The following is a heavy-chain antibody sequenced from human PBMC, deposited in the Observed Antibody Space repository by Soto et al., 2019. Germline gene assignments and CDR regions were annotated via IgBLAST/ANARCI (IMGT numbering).Heavy chain of an antibody. CDR1: GYTFTSYG. D-gene: IGHD1-1*01. CDR3: ARGTTGTLTAHAFDI. J-gene: IGHJ3*02. Sequence: ASVKVSCKASGYTFTSYGISWVRQAPGQGLEWMGWISAYNGNTNYAQKLQGRVTMTTDTSTSTAYMELRSLRSDDTAVYYCARGTTGTLTAHAFDIWGQGTMVTVSS. CDR2: ISAYNGNT. V-gene: IGHV1-18*01.